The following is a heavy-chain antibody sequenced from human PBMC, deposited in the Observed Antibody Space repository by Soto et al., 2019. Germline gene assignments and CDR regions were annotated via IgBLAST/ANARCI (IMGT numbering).Heavy chain of an antibody. D-gene: IGHD3-22*01. CDR3: ARARQYYDCEFDP. CDR2: ISAYNGNT. J-gene: IGHJ5*02. V-gene: IGHV1-18*01. CDR1: GHTFTSYA. Sequence: VKVSCKASGHTFTSYAISWVRQAPGQGLEWMGWISAYNGNTNYAQKLQGRVTMTTDTSTSTAYMELRSLRSDDTAMYYCARARQYYDCEFDPWGQGTLVTVSS.